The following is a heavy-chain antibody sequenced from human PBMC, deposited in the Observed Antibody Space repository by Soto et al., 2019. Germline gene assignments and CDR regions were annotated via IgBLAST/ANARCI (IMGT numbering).Heavy chain of an antibody. D-gene: IGHD3-22*01. Sequence: QVQLVESGGGVVQPGRSLRLSCAASGFTFSSYGMHWVRQAPGKGLEWAAVISNDGSNRYYADSVKGRFTISRDNSENTLYLLMNSLRAEYTAVYYCAKDLYDNSGYYDFDDWGQGTLVTVSS. V-gene: IGHV3-30*18. CDR3: AKDLYDNSGYYDFDD. J-gene: IGHJ4*02. CDR1: GFTFSSYG. CDR2: ISNDGSNR.